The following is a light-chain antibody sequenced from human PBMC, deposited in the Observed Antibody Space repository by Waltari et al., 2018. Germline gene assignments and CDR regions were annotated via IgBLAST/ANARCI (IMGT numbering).Light chain of an antibody. J-gene: IGKJ2*01. V-gene: IGKV3-20*01. CDR1: QSVSSSY. CDR3: QLYGSSPPHT. Sequence: EIVLTQSPDTLSLSPGERATLSCRASQSVSSSYLAWYQQKPGQAPRLLIYRASSRATGIPDRFSGSVSGTDFTLTISRLESEDFAVYYCQLYGSSPPHTFGQGTKLEIK. CDR2: RAS.